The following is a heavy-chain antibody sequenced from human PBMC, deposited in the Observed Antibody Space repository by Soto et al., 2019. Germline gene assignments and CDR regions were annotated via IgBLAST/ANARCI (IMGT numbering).Heavy chain of an antibody. Sequence: SEPLSLTCTVSGGSISSSSYYWGWIRQPPGKGLEWIGSIYYSGSTYYNPSLKSRVTISVDTSKNQFSLKLSSVTAADTAVYYCASSLRYFDWSVMDYWGQGTLVTVSS. D-gene: IGHD3-9*01. J-gene: IGHJ4*02. CDR3: ASSLRYFDWSVMDY. CDR2: IYYSGST. CDR1: GGSISSSSYY. V-gene: IGHV4-39*01.